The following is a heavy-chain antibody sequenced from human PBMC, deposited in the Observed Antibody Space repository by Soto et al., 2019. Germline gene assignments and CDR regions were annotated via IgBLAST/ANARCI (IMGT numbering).Heavy chain of an antibody. CDR1: GDSVSSNDAV. Sequence: QVQLQQSGPGLVKPSQTLSLTCVISGDSVSSNDAVWNWIRQSPSRGLEWLGRTYYRSIWQTEXAXSXKXXMTINPDASKNQFSLQLNSVTPEDTAMYYCARLVGNSWLDHWGQGTLVTVSA. D-gene: IGHD6-6*01. CDR2: TYYRSIWQT. J-gene: IGHJ5*02. V-gene: IGHV6-1*01. CDR3: ARLVGNSWLDH.